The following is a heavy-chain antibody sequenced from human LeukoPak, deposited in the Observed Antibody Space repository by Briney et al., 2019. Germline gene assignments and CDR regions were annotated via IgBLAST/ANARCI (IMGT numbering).Heavy chain of an antibody. CDR2: ISSSSSYK. V-gene: IGHV3-21*01. CDR1: GFTFTSYT. J-gene: IGHJ3*02. Sequence: GGSLRLSCAASGFTFTSYTMSWVRQAPGKGLEWVSSISSSSSYKYYADSVKGRFTISRDNAKSSLYLQMNSLRAEDTAVYYCARVHGFWPEDIVVVPAAFNIWGQGTMVTVSS. D-gene: IGHD2-2*01. CDR3: ARVHGFWPEDIVVVPAAFNI.